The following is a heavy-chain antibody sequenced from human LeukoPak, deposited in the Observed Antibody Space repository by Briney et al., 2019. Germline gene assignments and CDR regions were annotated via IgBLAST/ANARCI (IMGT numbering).Heavy chain of an antibody. CDR2: IPYSGST. D-gene: IGHD1-26*01. CDR3: ARQIRVGATNWIDP. Sequence: PSETLSLTCTVPGGSISSHYWSWIRQPPGKGLEWVGYIPYSGSTNYNPSLKSRVTISGDTSKNQFSLRLSSVTATDTAVYYCARQIRVGATNWIDPWGQGTPVTVSS. J-gene: IGHJ5*02. V-gene: IGHV4-59*08. CDR1: GGSISSHY.